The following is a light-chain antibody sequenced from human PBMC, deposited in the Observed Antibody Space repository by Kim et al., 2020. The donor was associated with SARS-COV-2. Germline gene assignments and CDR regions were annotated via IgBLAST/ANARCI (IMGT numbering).Light chain of an antibody. CDR3: CSYAGIKTLV. CDR1: SRDVGGYDL. CDR2: EDS. Sequence: QSALTQPASVSGSPGQSITISCTGTSRDVGGYDLVSWYQQRPGKVPKLVIYEDSKRPSGVSNRFSASKSGNTASLTISGLQAEDEADYYCCSYAGIKTLVFGRGAQLSVL. J-gene: IGLJ2*01. V-gene: IGLV2-23*01.